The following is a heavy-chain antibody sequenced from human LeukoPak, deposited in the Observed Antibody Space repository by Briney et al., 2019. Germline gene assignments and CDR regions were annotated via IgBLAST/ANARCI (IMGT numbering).Heavy chain of an antibody. CDR3: VGGYDYDPNAFDI. Sequence: PSETLSLTCTVSGGSISSSSYYWGWLRQPPGQGLEWIVSIYYSGSTYYNPSLKRRVTISVDTSKNQFSLKLSSVTAADTAVYYCVGGYDYDPNAFDIWGQGTMVTVSS. D-gene: IGHD5-12*01. V-gene: IGHV4-39*01. CDR1: GGSISSSSYY. J-gene: IGHJ3*02. CDR2: IYYSGST.